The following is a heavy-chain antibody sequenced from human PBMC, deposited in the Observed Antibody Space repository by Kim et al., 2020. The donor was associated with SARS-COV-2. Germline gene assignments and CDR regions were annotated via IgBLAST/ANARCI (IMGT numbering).Heavy chain of an antibody. V-gene: IGHV4-39*07. D-gene: IGHD6-19*01. CDR2: IYYSGST. Sequence: SETLSLTCTVSGGSISSSSYYWGWIRQPPGKGLEWIGSIYYSGSTYYNPSLKSRVTISVDTSKNQFSLKLSSVTAADTAVYYCARAGYSSGWHVVYYFDYWGQGTLVTVSS. J-gene: IGHJ4*02. CDR3: ARAGYSSGWHVVYYFDY. CDR1: GGSISSSSYY.